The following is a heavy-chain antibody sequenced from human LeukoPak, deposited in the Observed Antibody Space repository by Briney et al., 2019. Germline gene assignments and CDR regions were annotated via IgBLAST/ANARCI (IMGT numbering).Heavy chain of an antibody. CDR3: TRLDYYYGMDV. CDR2: ISYDGSNK. Sequence: GGSLRLSCAASGFTFSSYAMHWVRQVPGKGLEWVAVISYDGSNKYYADSVKGRFTISRDNSKNTLYLQMNSLRAEDTAVYYCTRLDYYYGMDVWGQGTTVTVSS. J-gene: IGHJ6*02. V-gene: IGHV3-30-3*01. CDR1: GFTFSSYA.